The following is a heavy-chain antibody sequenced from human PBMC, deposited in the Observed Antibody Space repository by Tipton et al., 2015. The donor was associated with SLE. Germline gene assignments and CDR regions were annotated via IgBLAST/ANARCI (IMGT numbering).Heavy chain of an antibody. CDR2: INHSGST. CDR1: GGSISSYY. Sequence: TLSLTCTVSGGSISSYYWCWIRQPPGKGLEWIGEINHSGSTNYNPSLKSRVTISVDTSKNQFSLKLSSVTAADTAVYYCARWGRSSGWYGYWGQGTLVTVSS. D-gene: IGHD6-19*01. J-gene: IGHJ4*02. V-gene: IGHV4-34*01. CDR3: ARWGRSSGWYGY.